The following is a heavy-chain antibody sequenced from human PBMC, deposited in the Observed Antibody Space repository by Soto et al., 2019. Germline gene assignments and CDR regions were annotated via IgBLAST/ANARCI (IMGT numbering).Heavy chain of an antibody. CDR2: ISSSSSTI. Sequence: EVQLVESGGGLVQPGGSLRLSCAASGFTFSSYSMNWVRQAPGKGLEWVSYISSSSSTIYYADSVKGRFTISRDNAKNSLYLQMNSLRAEDTAVYYCARDTPCGDYYAEYFQHCGQGTLVTVSS. CDR3: ARDTPCGDYYAEYFQH. CDR1: GFTFSSYS. D-gene: IGHD4-17*01. J-gene: IGHJ1*01. V-gene: IGHV3-48*01.